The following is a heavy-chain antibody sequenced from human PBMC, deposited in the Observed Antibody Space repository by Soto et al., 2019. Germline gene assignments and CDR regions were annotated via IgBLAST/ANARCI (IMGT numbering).Heavy chain of an antibody. J-gene: IGHJ4*02. CDR1: GFTVNNNY. V-gene: IGHV3-53*01. CDR2: IYSGGIT. D-gene: IGHD3-16*01. Sequence: QPGGSLRLSCAASGFTVNNNYMSWVRQAPGKGLEWVSVIYSGGITYYADSVKGRFTTSRVDSKNTLYLQMNSLRAEDTAVYYCARDQNYVDDFWGQGTLVTVSS. CDR3: ARDQNYVDDF.